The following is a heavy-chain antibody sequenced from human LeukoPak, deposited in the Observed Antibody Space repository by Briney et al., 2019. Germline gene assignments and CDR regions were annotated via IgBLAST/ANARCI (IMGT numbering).Heavy chain of an antibody. Sequence: GGSLRLSCAASGFTFGNFWMHWLRQVPGKGLVWVSRINIDGNKVSYADSVKGRFTISRDNAKNSLYLQMNSLRAEDTAVYYCAHGGAVAGLRYWGQGTLVTVSS. CDR1: GFTFGNFW. D-gene: IGHD6-19*01. J-gene: IGHJ4*02. CDR2: INIDGNKV. V-gene: IGHV3-74*01. CDR3: AHGGAVAGLRY.